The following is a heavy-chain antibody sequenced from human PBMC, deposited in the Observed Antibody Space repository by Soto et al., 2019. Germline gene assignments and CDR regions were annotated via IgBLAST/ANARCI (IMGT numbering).Heavy chain of an antibody. CDR3: AKDRGAVAFAFDS. CDR2: VSVSGGST. Sequence: GGSPRLSCAASGFTFSNFSMIWVRQAPGKGLEWVSAVSVSGGSTYYADSVKGRFTISRDNSKNTLYLQMKSLRAEDTAIYYCAKDRGAVAFAFDSWGQGTLVTVSS. V-gene: IGHV3-23*01. J-gene: IGHJ4*02. D-gene: IGHD6-19*01. CDR1: GFTFSNFS.